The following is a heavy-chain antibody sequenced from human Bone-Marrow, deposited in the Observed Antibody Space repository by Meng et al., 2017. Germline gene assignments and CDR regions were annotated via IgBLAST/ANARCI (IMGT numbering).Heavy chain of an antibody. V-gene: IGHV4-59*01. J-gene: IGHJ2*01. CDR2: IYYSGST. Sequence: SETLSLTCTVSGGSISSYYWSWIRQPPGKGLEWIGYIYYSGSTDYNPSLKSRVTISVDTSKNQFSLKLSSVTAADTALYYCARGGRVGGGWFFDLWGRGTLVTVSS. CDR1: GGSISSYY. CDR3: ARGGRVGGGWFFDL. D-gene: IGHD3-16*01.